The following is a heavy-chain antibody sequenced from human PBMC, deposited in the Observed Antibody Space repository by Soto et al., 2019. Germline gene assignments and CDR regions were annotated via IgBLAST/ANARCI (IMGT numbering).Heavy chain of an antibody. CDR3: ARALCSGGSCYSRALVYYYYGMDV. CDR1: DDSISSDKYY. V-gene: IGHV4-39*07. Sequence: NPSETLSLTCSVSDDSISSDKYYWGWIRQPPGKGLEWIGSIYYRGNAYYNPSLQTRVTISLDKSKSQFSLKLNSVTAADSAVYYCARALCSGGSCYSRALVYYYYGMDVWGQGTTVTVSS. D-gene: IGHD2-15*01. CDR2: IYYRGNA. J-gene: IGHJ6*02.